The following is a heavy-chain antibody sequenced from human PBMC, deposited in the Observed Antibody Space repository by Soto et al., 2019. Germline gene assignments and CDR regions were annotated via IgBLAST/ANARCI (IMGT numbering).Heavy chain of an antibody. D-gene: IGHD2-2*03. Sequence: QVQLQVSGPGLVKPSETLSLTCTVSGDSMSSYSWSWIRQPPGKGLEWIGNIHYNGNTKYSPSLKSRVTMSVDTSKNHFSLKLISVTTEDTAVYFCAREGNLGRWIQPLDSWGQGTLVTVSS. CDR1: GDSMSSYS. CDR2: IHYNGNT. J-gene: IGHJ4*02. V-gene: IGHV4-59*01. CDR3: AREGNLGRWIQPLDS.